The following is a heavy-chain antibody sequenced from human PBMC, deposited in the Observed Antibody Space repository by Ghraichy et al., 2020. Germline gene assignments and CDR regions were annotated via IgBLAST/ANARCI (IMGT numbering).Heavy chain of an antibody. CDR3: ASTIAVVAADDY. CDR2: IKHDGSEK. CDR1: GFTFSRFW. D-gene: IGHD2-15*01. Sequence: GGSPRLSCEASGFTFSRFWMAWIRQAPGKGLEWVASIKHDGSEKHYVDAVKGRFTISRDNAKDSLSLQMNSLRAEDTAVYYCASTIAVVAADDYWGQGTLVTVSS. J-gene: IGHJ4*02. V-gene: IGHV3-7*01.